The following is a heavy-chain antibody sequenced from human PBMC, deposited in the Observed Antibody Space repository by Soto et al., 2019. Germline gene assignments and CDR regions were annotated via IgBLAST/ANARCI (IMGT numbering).Heavy chain of an antibody. CDR2: VRGDNGHT. D-gene: IGHD2-15*01. V-gene: IGHV1-18*01. Sequence: QVQLVQSGAEVKKPGASVKVSCKASGYTFTTHGISWVRQVPGQGLEWMGWVRGDNGHTNYAQSLHGRVTMTTDTSTNTAYMALRNLISGDTAVYYCARDLGYCRSGTCYREWFEPWGQGTLVTVSS. CDR1: GYTFTTHG. CDR3: ARDLGYCRSGTCYREWFEP. J-gene: IGHJ5*02.